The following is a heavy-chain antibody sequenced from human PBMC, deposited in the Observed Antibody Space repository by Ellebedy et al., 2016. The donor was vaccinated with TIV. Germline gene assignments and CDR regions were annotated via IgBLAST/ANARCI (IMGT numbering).Heavy chain of an antibody. CDR1: GFTVSSNY. J-gene: IGHJ6*02. CDR3: ARVAPHYYGMDV. CDR2: IYSGGST. V-gene: IGHV3-53*04. Sequence: GESLKISCAASGFTVSSNYMSWVRQAPGKGLEWVSVIYSGGSTYYADSVKGRFTISRHNSKNTLYLQMNSLRAEDTAVYYCARVAPHYYGMDVWGQGTTVTVSS.